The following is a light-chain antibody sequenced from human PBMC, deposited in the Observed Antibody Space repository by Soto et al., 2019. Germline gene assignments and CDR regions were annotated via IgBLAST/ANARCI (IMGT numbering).Light chain of an antibody. CDR2: DVS. Sequence: QSALTQPRSVSGSPGQSVTISCTGTSSDVGGYNYVSWYQQHPGKAPKLMIYDVSKRPSGVPDRFSGSKSENTASLTISGLQAADEADYYCCSYAGSYVFGTGTKLTVL. J-gene: IGLJ1*01. V-gene: IGLV2-11*01. CDR3: CSYAGSYV. CDR1: SSDVGGYNY.